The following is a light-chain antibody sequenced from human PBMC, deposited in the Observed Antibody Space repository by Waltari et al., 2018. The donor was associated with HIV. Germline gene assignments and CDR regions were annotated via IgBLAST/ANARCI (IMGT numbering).Light chain of an antibody. V-gene: IGLV1-40*01. CDR2: GNI. CDR1: GSNIRAGYD. Sequence: QPVLTQPPSVSGAPGLGVTVPRTGTGSNIRAGYDVHWYQQLPGTAPKLLIYGNINRPSGVPDRFSASKSGTSASLAITGLQPEDEADYYCQSYDSSLSAWVFGGGTKLTVL. J-gene: IGLJ3*02. CDR3: QSYDSSLSAWV.